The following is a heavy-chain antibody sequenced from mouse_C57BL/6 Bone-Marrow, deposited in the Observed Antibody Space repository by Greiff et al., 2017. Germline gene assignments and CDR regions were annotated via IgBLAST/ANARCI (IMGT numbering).Heavy chain of an antibody. J-gene: IGHJ3*01. D-gene: IGHD2-1*01. V-gene: IGHV1-64*01. Sequence: QVQLKPSGAELVKPGASVKLSCKASGYTFTSYWMHWVKQRPGQGLEWIGMIHPNSGSTNYNEKFKSKATLTVDKSSSTAYMQLSSLTSEDSAVYYCAIYYGNLAWFAYWGQGTLVTVSA. CDR2: IHPNSGST. CDR1: GYTFTSYW. CDR3: AIYYGNLAWFAY.